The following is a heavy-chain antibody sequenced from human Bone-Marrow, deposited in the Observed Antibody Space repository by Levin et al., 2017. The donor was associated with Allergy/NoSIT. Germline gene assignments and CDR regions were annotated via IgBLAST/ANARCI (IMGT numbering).Heavy chain of an antibody. Sequence: QPGGSLRLSCAASGFTFSSYWMHWVRQAPGKGLVWVSRINSDGSSTNYADSVKGRFTISRDNAKNTLNLQMNSLRAEDTAVYYCAKGTHYHDSSGYWGAYYDYGMDGWGQGTTVTVSS. CDR3: AKGTHYHDSSGYWGAYYDYGMDG. V-gene: IGHV3-74*01. J-gene: IGHJ6*02. CDR1: GFTFSSYW. D-gene: IGHD3-22*01. CDR2: INSDGSST.